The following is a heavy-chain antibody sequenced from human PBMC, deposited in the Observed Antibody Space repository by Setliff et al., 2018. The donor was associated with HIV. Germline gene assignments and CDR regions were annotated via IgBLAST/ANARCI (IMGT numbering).Heavy chain of an antibody. V-gene: IGHV3-21*01. J-gene: IGHJ4*02. CDR3: ASIELAAMVPVDY. CDR1: GFTFSSYT. Sequence: GGSLRLSCAASGFTFSSYTMNWVRQAPGKGLEWVSSISSSSYYIYYADSVKGRFTISRDNAKNSLFLQMNSLRAEDTAVYYCASIELAAMVPVDYWGQGTLVTSPQ. CDR2: ISSSSYYI. D-gene: IGHD5-18*01.